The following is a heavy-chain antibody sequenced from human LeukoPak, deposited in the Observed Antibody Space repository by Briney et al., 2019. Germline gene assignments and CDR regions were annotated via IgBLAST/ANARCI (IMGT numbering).Heavy chain of an antibody. V-gene: IGHV3-74*01. D-gene: IGHD4/OR15-4a*01. Sequence: GGSLRLSCAASGFTFSNSWMHWVSQAPGKGLVWVSCINGDGSMPTYADSVKGRFTISRDNAKNTLSLHMNSLRAGDTGVYYCARDGGNYSPQDYWGQGTLVTVSS. CDR2: INGDGSMP. CDR3: ARDGGNYSPQDY. CDR1: GFTFSNSW. J-gene: IGHJ4*02.